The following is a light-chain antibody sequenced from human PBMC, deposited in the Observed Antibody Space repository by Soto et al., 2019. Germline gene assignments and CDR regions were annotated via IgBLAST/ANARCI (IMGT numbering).Light chain of an antibody. CDR3: QQYNSYSPWT. V-gene: IGKV1-5*01. CDR2: DVS. Sequence: DIQMTQSPSTLSASVGDRVTITCRASQTISSWLAWYQQKPGQAPKLLIYDVSKLRRGVPSRFSGGGSGTEFILTISSLQPEDFATYFCQQYNSYSPWTFGQGTKVEIK. J-gene: IGKJ1*01. CDR1: QTISSW.